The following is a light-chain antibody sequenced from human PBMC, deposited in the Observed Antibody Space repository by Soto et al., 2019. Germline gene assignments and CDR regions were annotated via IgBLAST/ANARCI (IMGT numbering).Light chain of an antibody. Sequence: DIQMTQSPSFVSATVGDRVTITCRASQGISSWLAWYQHRPGRAPKLLSHAASNLESGVPSRFSGSGSGTDFTLTISSLQPEDFATYYGQQTISIPLTFGGGTKVEIK. CDR3: QQTISIPLT. J-gene: IGKJ4*01. CDR2: AAS. V-gene: IGKV1-12*01. CDR1: QGISSW.